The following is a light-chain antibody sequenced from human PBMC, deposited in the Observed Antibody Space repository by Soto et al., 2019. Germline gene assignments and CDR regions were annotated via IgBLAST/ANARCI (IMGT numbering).Light chain of an antibody. CDR1: SSDVGTYKY. J-gene: IGLJ2*01. CDR2: DVS. Sequence: QSVLTQPASVSGSPGQSITISCTGTSSDVGTYKYVSWYQQHPGKAPKLMIYDVSNRPSGVSNRFSGSKSGNTASLTISGLQAEDEADYYCSSYTGSSTRVVFGGGTKLTVL. CDR3: SSYTGSSTRVV. V-gene: IGLV2-14*01.